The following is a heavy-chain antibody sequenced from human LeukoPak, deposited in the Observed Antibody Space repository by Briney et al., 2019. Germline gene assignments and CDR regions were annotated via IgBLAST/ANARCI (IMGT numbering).Heavy chain of an antibody. CDR3: ARLYAVTIDEGTTIWTAYYFDY. J-gene: IGHJ4*02. D-gene: IGHD1-7*01. V-gene: IGHV4-39*07. CDR2: IYYSGST. Sequence: SETLSLTCTVSGGSISSSSYYWGWIRQPPGKGLEWIGSIYYSGSTYYNPSLKSRVTISVDTSKNQFSLKLSSVTAADTAVYYCARLYAVTIDEGTTIWTAYYFDYWGQGTLVTVSS. CDR1: GGSISSSSYY.